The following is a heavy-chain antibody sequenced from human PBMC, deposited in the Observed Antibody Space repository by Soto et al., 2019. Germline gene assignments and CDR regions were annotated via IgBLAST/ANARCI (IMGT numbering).Heavy chain of an antibody. Sequence: GESLKISCNGSGYSFTIYCISLVRQMPGKGLEWMWRIDPSDSYTNYSPSFQGHVTISADKSISTAYLQWSSLKASDTAMYYCARHGRVYYDSSGYYYMGMDVWGQGTTVTVSS. D-gene: IGHD3-22*01. CDR3: ARHGRVYYDSSGYYYMGMDV. CDR2: IDPSDSYT. J-gene: IGHJ6*02. CDR1: GYSFTIYC. V-gene: IGHV5-10-1*01.